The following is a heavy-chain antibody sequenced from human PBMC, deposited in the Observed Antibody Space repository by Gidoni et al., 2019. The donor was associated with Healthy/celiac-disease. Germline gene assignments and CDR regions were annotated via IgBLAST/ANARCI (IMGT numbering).Heavy chain of an antibody. Sequence: EVQLVESGGGLVKPGGSLRLSCAASGFTFSSYSMNWVRQAPGKGLEWVSSISDSNSYIYYADSLKGRFTISRDNAKNSLYLQMNSLRVEDTAAYYCAREGYNSYSNGWFDAFDIWGQGTMVTVSS. CDR3: AREGYNSYSNGWFDAFDI. CDR2: ISDSNSYI. J-gene: IGHJ3*02. CDR1: GFTFSSYS. D-gene: IGHD6-19*01. V-gene: IGHV3-21*01.